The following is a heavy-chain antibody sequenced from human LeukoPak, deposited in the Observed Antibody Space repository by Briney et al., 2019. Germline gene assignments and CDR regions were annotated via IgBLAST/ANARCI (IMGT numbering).Heavy chain of an antibody. V-gene: IGHV3-48*01. CDR2: ISSSSSTI. CDR3: AKDTRGNYYDSSGYYYGDY. Sequence: GGSLRLSCAASGFIFGTYSMNWVRQAPGKGLEWVSYISSSSSTIYYADSVKGRFTISRDNSKNTLYLQMNSLRAEDTAVYYCAKDTRGNYYDSSGYYYGDYWGQGTLVTVSS. D-gene: IGHD3-22*01. CDR1: GFIFGTYS. J-gene: IGHJ4*02.